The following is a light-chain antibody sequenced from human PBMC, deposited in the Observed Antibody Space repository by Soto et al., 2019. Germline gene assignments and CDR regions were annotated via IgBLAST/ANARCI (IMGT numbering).Light chain of an antibody. CDR3: QQYKTYPWT. V-gene: IGKV1-16*02. J-gene: IGKJ1*01. Sequence: DIQMTQSPSSLSASVGDRVTVTCRASQDIRNYLAWFQQKPGKAPKSLIYGASSLQSGVPSKFSGSGSGTDFTLTITSLQADDFATYFCQQYKTYPWTFGPGTKVEI. CDR2: GAS. CDR1: QDIRNY.